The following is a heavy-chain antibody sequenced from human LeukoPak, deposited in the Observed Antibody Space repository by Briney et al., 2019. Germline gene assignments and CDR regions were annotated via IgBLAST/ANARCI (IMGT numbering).Heavy chain of an antibody. CDR1: GFTFSGSA. J-gene: IGHJ4*02. D-gene: IGHD3-22*01. V-gene: IGHV3-48*03. CDR3: ARRGYYYDSSGHYLDY. CDR2: ISSGGNTI. Sequence: AGGSLRLSCAASGFTFSGSAMHWVRQASGKGLEWVSYISSGGNTIYYADSVKGRFTISRDNAKKSLYLQMNSLRAEDTAVYYCARRGYYYDSSGHYLDYWGQGTLVTVSS.